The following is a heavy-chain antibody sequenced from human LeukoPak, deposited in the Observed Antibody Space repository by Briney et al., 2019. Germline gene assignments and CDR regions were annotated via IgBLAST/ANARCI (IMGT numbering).Heavy chain of an antibody. Sequence: SETLSLTCAVYGGSFSGYYWSWIRQSPGKGLEWIGEINHIGDNHSGDTNYNPSLMSRVTISLDTSKKQFSLKLNSVTAADTAVYYCARHSYCSGGSCYQYYYMDVWGKGTTVTISS. J-gene: IGHJ6*03. CDR2: INHIGDNHSGDT. D-gene: IGHD2-15*01. CDR1: GGSFSGYY. CDR3: ARHSYCSGGSCYQYYYMDV. V-gene: IGHV4-34*01.